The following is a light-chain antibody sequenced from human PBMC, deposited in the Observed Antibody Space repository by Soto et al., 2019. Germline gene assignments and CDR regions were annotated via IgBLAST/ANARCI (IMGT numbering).Light chain of an antibody. V-gene: IGKV3-15*01. CDR2: GAS. J-gene: IGKJ5*01. CDR3: QQYNRWPIT. Sequence: EIVMTQSPATLSVSPGERATLSCRASQSVTSNLAWYQQKAGQAPRLLIYGASTRATGIPARFSGSGSGTEFTLTISRLQSEDFAVYYCQQYNRWPITFGQGTRLEIK. CDR1: QSVTSN.